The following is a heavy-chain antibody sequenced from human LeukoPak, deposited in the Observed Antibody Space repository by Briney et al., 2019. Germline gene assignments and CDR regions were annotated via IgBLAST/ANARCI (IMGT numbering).Heavy chain of an antibody. J-gene: IGHJ5*02. CDR3: ARRRAGRDWFDP. CDR1: GGSISSSSYY. CDR2: IYYSGNT. D-gene: IGHD6-19*01. V-gene: IGHV4-39*01. Sequence: SETLSLTCTVSGGSISSSSYYWGWIRQPPGKGLEWIGSIYYSGNTYYNPSLKSRVTISVDTSKNQFSLKLSSVTATDTAVYYFARRRAGRDWFDPWGQGTLVTVSS.